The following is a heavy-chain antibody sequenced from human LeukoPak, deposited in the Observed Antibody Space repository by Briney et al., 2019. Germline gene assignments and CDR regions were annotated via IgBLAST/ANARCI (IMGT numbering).Heavy chain of an antibody. CDR1: GFTFSSCA. D-gene: IGHD2-15*01. Sequence: GGSLRLSCAASGFTFSSCAMSWVRQAPEKGLEWVSAISGSGGSTYYADSVNGRFTISRDNSKNTLYLQMNSLRAEDTAVYYCAKTGVALDAFDIWGKGTMVTVSS. CDR3: AKTGVALDAFDI. J-gene: IGHJ3*02. CDR2: ISGSGGST. V-gene: IGHV3-23*01.